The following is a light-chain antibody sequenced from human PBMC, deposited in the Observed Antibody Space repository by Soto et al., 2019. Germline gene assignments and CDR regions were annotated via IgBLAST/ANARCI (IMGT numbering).Light chain of an antibody. J-gene: IGKJ1*01. Sequence: DIQMTQSPSTLSTSVGDRATITCRASQNISRWLAWYQQKPGKAPKLLIYEASSLEGGVPSRFSGSGSGTDSTLTVSGQQEEDFATYWCQQYNTAWTFGQGTKVEFK. CDR1: QNISRW. V-gene: IGKV1-5*03. CDR2: EAS. CDR3: QQYNTAWT.